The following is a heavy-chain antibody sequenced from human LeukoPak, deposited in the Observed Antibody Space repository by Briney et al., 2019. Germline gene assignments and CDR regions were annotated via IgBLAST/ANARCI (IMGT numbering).Heavy chain of an antibody. CDR1: GFTFSSYG. J-gene: IGHJ4*02. V-gene: IGHV3-33*06. CDR2: IWYDGSNK. CDR3: AKDWAGHYDFWSGYYTGAAGY. Sequence: GRSLRLSCAASGFTFSSYGMHWVRQAPGKGLEWVAVIWYDGSNKYYADSVKGRFTISRDNSKNTLYLQMNSLRAEDTAVYYCAKDWAGHYDFWSGYYTGAAGYWGQGTPVTVSS. D-gene: IGHD3-3*01.